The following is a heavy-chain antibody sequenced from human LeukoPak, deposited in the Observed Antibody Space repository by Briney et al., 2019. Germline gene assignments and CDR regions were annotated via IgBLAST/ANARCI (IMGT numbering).Heavy chain of an antibody. J-gene: IGHJ4*02. Sequence: GASVKVSCKASGGTFSSYAISWVRQAPGQGLEWMGRIIPILGIADYAQKFQGRVTITADKSTSTAYMELSSLRSEDTAVYYCARVSDDSSGYPLFGYWGQGTLVTVSS. CDR2: IIPILGIA. CDR1: GGTFSSYA. D-gene: IGHD3-22*01. CDR3: ARVSDDSSGYPLFGY. V-gene: IGHV1-69*04.